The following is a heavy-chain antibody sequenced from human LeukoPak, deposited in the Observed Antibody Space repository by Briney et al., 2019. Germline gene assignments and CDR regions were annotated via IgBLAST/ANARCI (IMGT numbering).Heavy chain of an antibody. J-gene: IGHJ4*02. Sequence: GGSLRLSCAASGFTFSSYAMSWVRQAPGKGLDWVSAISGSGDSTSYADSVRGRFIISRDNSKNTLYLQMGSLRAEDTAVYYCATNRTTGGHRFDYWGQGTLVTVSS. CDR2: ISGSGDST. V-gene: IGHV3-23*01. D-gene: IGHD1-1*01. CDR1: GFTFSSYA. CDR3: ATNRTTGGHRFDY.